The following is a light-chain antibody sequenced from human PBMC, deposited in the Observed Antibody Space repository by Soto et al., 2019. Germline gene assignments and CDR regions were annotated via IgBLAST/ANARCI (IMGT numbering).Light chain of an antibody. CDR3: QHDDNWLT. CDR2: DAS. Sequence: EIVMTQSPATLSVSPGERATVSCRASQSVSSSNLAWYQQKPGQAPRLLIFDASTRATGIPARFSGSGSGTEFTLTISSLQSEDFAVYYCQHDDNWLTFGGGTKVELK. V-gene: IGKV3-15*01. J-gene: IGKJ4*01. CDR1: QSVSSSN.